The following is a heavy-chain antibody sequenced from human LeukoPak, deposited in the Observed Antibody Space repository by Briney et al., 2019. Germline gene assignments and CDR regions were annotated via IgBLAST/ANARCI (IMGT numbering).Heavy chain of an antibody. Sequence: ASVKVSCKASGYTFTSYDINWVRQATGQGLEWMGWMNPNNGNKAYAQKCQGRVTITRNTSISTAYMELSSLRSEDTALYYCARVGHYYGSGSSYTYYYYYMDVWGKGTAVTVSS. CDR2: MNPNNGNK. D-gene: IGHD3-10*01. CDR3: ARVGHYYGSGSSYTYYYYYMDV. V-gene: IGHV1-8*03. J-gene: IGHJ6*03. CDR1: GYTFTSYD.